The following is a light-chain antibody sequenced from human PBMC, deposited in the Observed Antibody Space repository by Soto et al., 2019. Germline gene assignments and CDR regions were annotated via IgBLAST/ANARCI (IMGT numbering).Light chain of an antibody. V-gene: IGLV2-14*01. CDR1: SSDVGGYNS. CDR3: SSYTTSSTYYV. CDR2: GVS. J-gene: IGLJ1*01. Sequence: QSVLTQPASVSGSPGQSITISCTGISSDVGGYNSVSWYQQHPGKAPKLMIYGVSNRPSGVSDRFSGSKSGNTASLTSSGLQAEDEADYYCSSYTTSSTYYVFATGTKVTVL.